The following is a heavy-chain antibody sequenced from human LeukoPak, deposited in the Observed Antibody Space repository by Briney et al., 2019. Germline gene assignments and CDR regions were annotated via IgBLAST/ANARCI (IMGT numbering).Heavy chain of an antibody. CDR1: GYTFTSLD. CDR3: ARGVDAGVDY. Sequence: ASVKVSCKASGYTFTSLDINWMRQTTGQGLEWLGWMSPRNRNTGYAQEFQGRVTMTGDTSKTTAYLELSSLTSDDTAIYYCARGVDAGVDYWGQGTLITVSS. J-gene: IGHJ4*02. CDR2: MSPRNRNT. D-gene: IGHD2-8*01. V-gene: IGHV1-8*01.